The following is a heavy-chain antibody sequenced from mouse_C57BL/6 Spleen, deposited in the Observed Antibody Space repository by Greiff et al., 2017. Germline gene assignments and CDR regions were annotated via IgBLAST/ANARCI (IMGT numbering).Heavy chain of an antibody. J-gene: IGHJ4*01. CDR1: GYAFTNYL. V-gene: IGHV1-54*01. D-gene: IGHD3-2*02. CDR2: INPGSGGT. CDR3: ATDSSGYFYYAMDY. Sequence: QVQLQQSGAELVWPGTSVKVSCKASGYAFTNYLIEWVKQRPGQGLEWIGVINPGSGGTNYNEKFKGKATLTADKSSSTAYMQLSSLTSEDSAVYFCATDSSGYFYYAMDYWGQGTSVTVSS.